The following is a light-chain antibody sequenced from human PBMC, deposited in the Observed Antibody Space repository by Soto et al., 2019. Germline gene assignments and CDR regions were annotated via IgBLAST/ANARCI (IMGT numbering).Light chain of an antibody. Sequence: DIVMTQSPLSLPVTPGEPASISCRSSQSLLHSNGYNYLDWYLQKPGQSPQLLIYLGSNRASGVPDRFSGSGSGTDFKLKISRVEAEDVGVYYCMQALQTPSTFGHGTRLEIK. CDR2: LGS. CDR1: QSLLHSNGYNY. CDR3: MQALQTPST. J-gene: IGKJ5*01. V-gene: IGKV2-28*01.